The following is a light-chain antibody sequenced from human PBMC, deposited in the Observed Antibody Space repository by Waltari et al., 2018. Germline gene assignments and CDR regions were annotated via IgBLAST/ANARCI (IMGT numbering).Light chain of an antibody. V-gene: IGLV2-23*01. Sequence: QSALTQPASVSGSPGQSITIPCTGTSSDVGSYNLVSWYQHYPGKAPKFMIYEGTKRPSGVSKRFACSRSGNAASLTISGLQAEDEADYHCCSYAHSSRVVFGGGTKVTV. CDR2: EGT. J-gene: IGLJ2*01. CDR1: SSDVGSYNL. CDR3: CSYAHSSRVV.